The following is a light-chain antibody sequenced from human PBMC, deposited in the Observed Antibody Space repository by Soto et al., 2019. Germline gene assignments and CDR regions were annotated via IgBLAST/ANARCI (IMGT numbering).Light chain of an antibody. Sequence: QSVLTQPPSASGTPGQRVTISCSGSRSNLGSNTVDWYQQVPGTAPKLLNYANNQRPSGVPDRFSGSKSGTSASLAISGLQSEDEADYYCATWDDSLNGPVFGGGTKVTVL. CDR3: ATWDDSLNGPV. CDR2: ANN. J-gene: IGLJ3*02. CDR1: RSNLGSNT. V-gene: IGLV1-44*01.